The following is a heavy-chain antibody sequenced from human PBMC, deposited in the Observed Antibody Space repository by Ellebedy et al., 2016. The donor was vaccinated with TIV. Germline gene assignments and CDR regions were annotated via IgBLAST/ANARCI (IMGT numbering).Heavy chain of an antibody. CDR2: IYYSGST. CDR3: ARERFSGGGMDV. J-gene: IGHJ6*02. CDR1: GGSISIGGYY. Sequence: SETLSLXCTVPGGSISIGGYYWSWIRQHPGKGLEWIGYIYYSGSTYYNPSLKSRVTISVDTSKNQFSLKLSSVTAADTAVYYCARERFSGGGMDVWGQGTTVTVSS. D-gene: IGHD3-3*01. V-gene: IGHV4-31*03.